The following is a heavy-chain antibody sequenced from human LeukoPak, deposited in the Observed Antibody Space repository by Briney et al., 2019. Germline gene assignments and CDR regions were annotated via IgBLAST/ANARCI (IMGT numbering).Heavy chain of an antibody. CDR1: GYTITSNY. V-gene: IGHV1-46*01. CDR2: IYPRDGST. Sequence: ASVKVSCKASGYTITSNYIHWVRQAPGQGLEWMGMIYPRDGSTGYTQKFQGRVTVTRDTSTSTVHMELSGLRSEDTAVYYCARDQEGFDYWGQGTLVTVSS. CDR3: ARDQEGFDY. J-gene: IGHJ4*02.